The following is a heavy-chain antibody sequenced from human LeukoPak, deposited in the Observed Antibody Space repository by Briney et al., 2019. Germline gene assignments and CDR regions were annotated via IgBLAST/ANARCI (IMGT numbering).Heavy chain of an antibody. J-gene: IGHJ6*03. V-gene: IGHV1-46*01. D-gene: IGHD6-19*01. CDR3: ARDPGIAVAGTNYYYYYYMDV. CDR2: INPSGGST. CDR1: GYTFTGYY. Sequence: ASVKVSCKASGYTFTGYYMHWVRQAPGQGLEWMGIINPSGGSTSYAQKFQGRVTMTRDTSTSTVYMELSSLRSEDTAVYYCARDPGIAVAGTNYYYYYYMDVWGKGTTVTISS.